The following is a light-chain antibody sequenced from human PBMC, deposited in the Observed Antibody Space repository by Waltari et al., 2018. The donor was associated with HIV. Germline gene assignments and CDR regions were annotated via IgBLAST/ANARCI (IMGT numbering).Light chain of an antibody. CDR3: ASWDASLSGHYV. CDR1: RPNIGRNP. Sequence: QSVLTQPAAASGSHGQRVPISCSGSRPNIGRNPAYWYPEVQGTDPNLLLHGNNQRPSGVPDRFSCSKSGTSASLAISGLRSEDEADYYCASWDASLSGHYVFGPGTRVTVL. J-gene: IGLJ1*01. CDR2: GNN. V-gene: IGLV1-47*01.